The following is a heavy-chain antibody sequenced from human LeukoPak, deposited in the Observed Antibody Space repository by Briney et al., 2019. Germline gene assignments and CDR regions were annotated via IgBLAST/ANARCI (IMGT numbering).Heavy chain of an antibody. J-gene: IGHJ5*02. CDR2: FYYSGTT. CDR1: GGSISSGSYY. CDR3: ARQVDYGSPSTLGWFDP. V-gene: IGHV4-39*01. D-gene: IGHD4/OR15-4a*01. Sequence: PSETLSLTCSVSGGSISSGSYYWGWIRQSPGMGLEWIGSFYYSGTTYYNPSLKSRVTISVDASKNQFSLKLSSVTAADTAVYYCARQVDYGSPSTLGWFDPWGQGTLVTVSS.